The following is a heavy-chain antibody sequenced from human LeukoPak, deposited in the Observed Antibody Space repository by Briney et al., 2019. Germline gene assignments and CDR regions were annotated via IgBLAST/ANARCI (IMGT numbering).Heavy chain of an antibody. D-gene: IGHD6-19*01. CDR2: ISWNSGSI. CDR1: GLTFDDYA. CDR3: AKVRYSSGWAANYFDY. V-gene: IGHV3-9*01. Sequence: GRSLRLSCAASGLTFDDYAMHWVRQAPGKGLEWVSGISWNSGSIGYADSVKGRFTISRDNAKNSLYLQMNSLRAEDTALYYCAKVRYSSGWAANYFDYWGQGTLVTVSS. J-gene: IGHJ4*02.